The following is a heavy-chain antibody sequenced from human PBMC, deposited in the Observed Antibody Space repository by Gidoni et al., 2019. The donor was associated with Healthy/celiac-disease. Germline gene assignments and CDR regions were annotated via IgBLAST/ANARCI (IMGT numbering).Heavy chain of an antibody. D-gene: IGHD4-17*01. J-gene: IGHJ4*02. CDR1: GFTFSSYS. CDR2: ISSSSSYI. Sequence: EVQLVESGGGLVKPGGSLRPSCAASGFTFSSYSMNWVRQAPGKGLEWVSSISSSSSYIYYADSVKGRFTISRDNAKNSLYLQMNSLRAEDTAVYYCARRHDYGDYVNYWGQGTLVTVSS. V-gene: IGHV3-21*01. CDR3: ARRHDYGDYVNY.